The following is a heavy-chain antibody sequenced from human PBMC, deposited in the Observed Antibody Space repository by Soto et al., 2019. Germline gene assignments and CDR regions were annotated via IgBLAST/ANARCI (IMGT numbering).Heavy chain of an antibody. D-gene: IGHD3-16*02. CDR3: ARSDYDYIWGSYQNWFDP. CDR1: GYTFTSYD. J-gene: IGHJ5*02. V-gene: IGHV1-8*01. CDR2: MNPNSGNT. Sequence: ASVKVSCKASGYTFTSYDINWVRQATGQGLEWMGWMNPNSGNTGYAQKFQGRVTMTRNTSISTAYMELSSLRSEDTAVYYCARSDYDYIWGSYQNWFDPWGQGTLVTVSS.